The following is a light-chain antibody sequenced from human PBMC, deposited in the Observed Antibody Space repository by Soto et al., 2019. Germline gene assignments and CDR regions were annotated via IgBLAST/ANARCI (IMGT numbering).Light chain of an antibody. V-gene: IGLV1-44*01. CDR3: AAWDDTLKRYV. CDR1: NSNIASNT. CDR2: YNN. Sequence: QSVLTQPPSASETPGQTVSISCSGSNSNIASNTVNWYQHLPGTAPKLLIYYNNQRPSGVPDRFSGSKSGTSASLAISGLQSEDERDYYCAAWDDTLKRYVFGTGTKVTVL. J-gene: IGLJ1*01.